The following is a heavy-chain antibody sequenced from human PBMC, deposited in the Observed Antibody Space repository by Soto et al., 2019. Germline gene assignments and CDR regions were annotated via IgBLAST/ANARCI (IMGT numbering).Heavy chain of an antibody. Sequence: GASLKVSCKASGGTFSSYAISWVRQAPGQGLEWMGGIIPIFGTANYAQKFQGRVTITADESTSTAYMELSSLRSEDTAVYYCERGRRIAAAGTPIDNWGQGTLVTVSS. CDR1: GGTFSSYA. D-gene: IGHD6-13*01. V-gene: IGHV1-69*13. J-gene: IGHJ4*02. CDR3: ERGRRIAAAGTPIDN. CDR2: IIPIFGTA.